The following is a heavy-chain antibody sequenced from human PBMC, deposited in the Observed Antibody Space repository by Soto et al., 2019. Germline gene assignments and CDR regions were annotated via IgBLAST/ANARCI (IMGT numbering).Heavy chain of an antibody. CDR2: ISYDGSDK. V-gene: IGHV3-30*03. CDR1: GFPFTSYG. D-gene: IGHD3-10*01. J-gene: IGHJ4*02. Sequence: QVQLVESGGGVVQPGRSLRLSCAASGFPFTSYGMHWVREGPDKGLEWVAIISYDGSDKYYADSVKGRFTISRDNSKNTLELQMNSLRAEDTSLYYCVGGQYYFDCRGQGTLVIVSS. CDR3: VGGQYYFDC.